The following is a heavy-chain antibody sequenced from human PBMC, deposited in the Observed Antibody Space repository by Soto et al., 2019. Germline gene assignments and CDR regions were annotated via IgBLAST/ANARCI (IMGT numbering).Heavy chain of an antibody. CDR2: IYYSGST. CDR3: ASPNSAYYYDRRGSFDY. J-gene: IGHJ4*02. D-gene: IGHD3-22*01. CDR1: GGSISSSSYY. Sequence: PSETLSLTCTVSGGSISSSSYYWGWIRQPPGKGLGWIGSIYYSGSTYYNPSLKSRVTISVGTSKNQFSLKLSSVTAAYTAVYYGASPNSAYYYDRRGSFDYWGQGTLVTVSS. V-gene: IGHV4-39*01.